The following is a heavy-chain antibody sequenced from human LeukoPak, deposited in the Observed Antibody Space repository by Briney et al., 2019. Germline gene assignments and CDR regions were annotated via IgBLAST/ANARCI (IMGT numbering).Heavy chain of an antibody. CDR1: GYSISSGYY. D-gene: IGHD6-13*01. V-gene: IGHV4-38-2*02. CDR3: ARDNPSFVRRYSSSWPPGAFDI. CDR2: IYHSGST. Sequence: SETLSLTCTVSGYSISSGYYWGWIRQPPGKGLEWIGSIYHSGSTYYNPSLKSRVTISVDTSKNQFSLKLSSVTAADTAVYYCARDNPSFVRRYSSSWPPGAFDIWGQGTMVTVSS. J-gene: IGHJ3*02.